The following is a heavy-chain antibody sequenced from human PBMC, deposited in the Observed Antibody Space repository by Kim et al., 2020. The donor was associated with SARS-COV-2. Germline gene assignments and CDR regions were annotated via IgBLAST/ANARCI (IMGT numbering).Heavy chain of an antibody. Sequence: ASVKVSCKASGYTFTSYAMHWVRQAPGQRLEWMGWINAGNGNTKYSQKFQGRVTITRDTSASTAYMELSSLRSEDTAVYYCARAFLGYCSGGSCRSNWFDPWGQGTLVTVSS. D-gene: IGHD2-15*01. J-gene: IGHJ5*02. V-gene: IGHV1-3*01. CDR1: GYTFTSYA. CDR2: INAGNGNT. CDR3: ARAFLGYCSGGSCRSNWFDP.